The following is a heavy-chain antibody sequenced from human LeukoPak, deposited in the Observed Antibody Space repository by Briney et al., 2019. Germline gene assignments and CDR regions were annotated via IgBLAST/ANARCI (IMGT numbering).Heavy chain of an antibody. CDR2: LYSDGNT. D-gene: IGHD1/OR15-1a*01. CDR1: GFTVITND. V-gene: IGHV3-53*01. J-gene: IGHJ4*02. Sequence: GGSLRLSCTASGFTVITNDMTWVRQAPGKGLEWVSVLYSDGNTKYADSVQGRFTISRDNSKNTLYLEMNSLSPDDTAVYYCARGVEQPAANTLACWGQGTLVTVSS. CDR3: ARGVEQPAANTLAC.